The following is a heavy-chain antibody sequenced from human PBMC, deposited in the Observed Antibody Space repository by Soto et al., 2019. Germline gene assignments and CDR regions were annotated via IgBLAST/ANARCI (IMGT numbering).Heavy chain of an antibody. Sequence: NPSETLSSTCIVSGGSMRSYYWNWLRQPAGKGLEWIGRIYSRGDTNYNPSVKSRVTMSVDTSKNEFSLRLNSVTAADTAVYYCAGIGEDVYYGMDVWGQGTTVTVS. CDR1: GGSMRSYY. CDR2: IYSRGDT. D-gene: IGHD2-21*01. V-gene: IGHV4-4*07. J-gene: IGHJ6*02. CDR3: AGIGEDVYYGMDV.